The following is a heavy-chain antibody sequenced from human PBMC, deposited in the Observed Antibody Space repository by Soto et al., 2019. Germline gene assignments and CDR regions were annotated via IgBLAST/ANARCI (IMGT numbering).Heavy chain of an antibody. CDR3: ARDPSPYTSGWYGIDF. CDR1: GFMFSAYA. CDR2: MSYDGTNK. Sequence: LRLSCTASGFMFSAYAMLWVRQAPGKGLEWVAAMSYDGTNKYYADSLKGRFTISRDNSKNTLFLQMSSLTADDSAVYYCARDPSPYTSGWYGIDFWGLGTLVTVSS. D-gene: IGHD6-19*01. J-gene: IGHJ4*01. V-gene: IGHV3-30-3*01.